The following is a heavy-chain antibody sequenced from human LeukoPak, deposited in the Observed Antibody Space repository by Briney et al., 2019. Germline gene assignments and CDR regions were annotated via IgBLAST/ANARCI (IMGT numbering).Heavy chain of an antibody. CDR2: IKSKTEGGTT. V-gene: IGHV3-15*01. Sequence: PGGSLRLSCAASGFTFSNAWMSWVRQPPGKGLEWVGRIKSKTEGGTTDYAAPVKGRFTISRDDSKNTLYLQMSSLKTEDTAVYYCTDATLGFRQSETDYWGQGTLVTVSS. CDR1: GFTFSNAW. J-gene: IGHJ4*02. D-gene: IGHD2-15*01. CDR3: TDATLGFRQSETDY.